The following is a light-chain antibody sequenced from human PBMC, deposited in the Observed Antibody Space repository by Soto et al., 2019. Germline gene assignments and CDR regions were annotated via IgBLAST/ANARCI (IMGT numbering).Light chain of an antibody. CDR3: QQHHSLPLT. Sequence: DIQMTQSPSSLSASVGDRGTITCQASQDISNHLSWYQQKPGKAPKLLIYDASNLETGVPSGFSGSGSGTDFTFTISSLQPENVATYYCQQHHSLPLTFGGGTKVEIK. J-gene: IGKJ4*01. V-gene: IGKV1-33*01. CDR2: DAS. CDR1: QDISNH.